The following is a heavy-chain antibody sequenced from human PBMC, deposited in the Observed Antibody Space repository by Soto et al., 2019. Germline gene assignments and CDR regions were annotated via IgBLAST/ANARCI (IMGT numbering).Heavy chain of an antibody. CDR1: GFTFNNAW. Sequence: EVQLVESGGGLVKPGGSLRLSCAASGFTFNNAWMSWVRQAPGKGLEWVGRIKSKTDGGTTDYAAPVKGRFTISRDDSKNTLYLQMNSLKTEDTAVYYCTTSLVRGVSPFDYWGQGTLVTVCS. CDR2: IKSKTDGGTT. CDR3: TTSLVRGVSPFDY. D-gene: IGHD3-10*01. J-gene: IGHJ4*02. V-gene: IGHV3-15*01.